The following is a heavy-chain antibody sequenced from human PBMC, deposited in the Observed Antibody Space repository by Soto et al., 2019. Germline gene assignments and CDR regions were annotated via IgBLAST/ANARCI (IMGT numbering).Heavy chain of an antibody. CDR1: GASISNTNW. D-gene: IGHD6-13*01. V-gene: IGHV4-4*02. CDR3: AIPGAGDCDY. J-gene: IGHJ4*02. Sequence: QVQLQESGPGLVEPSWTLSLTCAVSGASISNTNWWSWVRQPPGKGLEWIGEIYHSGTTNCDPSLKRRVTISVDKSKNQFSLKLSSVTAADAAVYYCAIPGAGDCDYWGQGTLVTVSS. CDR2: IYHSGTT.